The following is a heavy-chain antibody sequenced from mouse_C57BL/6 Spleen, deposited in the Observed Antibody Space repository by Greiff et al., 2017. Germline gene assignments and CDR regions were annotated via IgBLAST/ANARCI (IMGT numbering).Heavy chain of an antibody. D-gene: IGHD2-4*01. CDR1: GYTFTSYW. CDR2: IHPSDSAT. Sequence: QVQLQQPGAELVKPGASVKVSCKASGYTFTSYWMHWVKQRPGQGLEWIGRIHPSDSATNYNQKFKGKATLTVDKSSSTAYMQLSSLTSEDSAVYYCAIGDYDYDGAWFADWGQGTLVTVSA. J-gene: IGHJ3*01. V-gene: IGHV1-74*01. CDR3: AIGDYDYDGAWFAD.